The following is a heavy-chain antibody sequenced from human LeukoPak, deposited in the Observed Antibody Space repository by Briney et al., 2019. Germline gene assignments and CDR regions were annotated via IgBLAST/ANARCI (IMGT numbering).Heavy chain of an antibody. CDR3: ARYMVRGGGFDY. Sequence: SQTLSLTCTVSGGSISSGDYYWSWIRQHPGKGLEWIGYIYYSGSTYYNPSLKSRVTISVDTSKNQFSLRLSSMTAADTAVYYCARYMVRGGGFDYWGKGTLVTVSS. D-gene: IGHD3-10*01. CDR1: GGSISSGDYY. CDR2: IYYSGST. V-gene: IGHV4-31*03. J-gene: IGHJ4*02.